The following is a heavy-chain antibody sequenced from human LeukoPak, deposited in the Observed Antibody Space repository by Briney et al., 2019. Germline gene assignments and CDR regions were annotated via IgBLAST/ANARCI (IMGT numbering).Heavy chain of an antibody. CDR2: IYYSGST. CDR3: ASGDWDDMYYFDY. Sequence: SETLSLTCTVSGGSISSSSYYWGWIRQPPGKGLEWIGSIYYSGSTYYNPSLKSRVTISVETSKNQFSLKLSSVTAADTAVYYCASGDWDDMYYFDYWGQGTLVTVSS. D-gene: IGHD2-21*02. CDR1: GGSISSSSYY. V-gene: IGHV4-39*01. J-gene: IGHJ4*02.